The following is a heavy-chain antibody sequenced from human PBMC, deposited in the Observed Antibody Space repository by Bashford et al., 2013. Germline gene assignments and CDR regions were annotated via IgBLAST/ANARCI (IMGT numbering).Heavy chain of an antibody. D-gene: IGHD1-14*01. V-gene: IGHV3-15*01. Sequence: GGSLRLSCEASGFTFAAAWMNWVRQAPGKGLEWVARIKTKRSGEREYAAPVKGRFAISRDDSRNTLYLQMDSLNIEDTAVYYCVIIWAGTRPTHFMDVWGPGPRSPSP. CDR2: IKTKRSGER. J-gene: IGHJ6*02. CDR3: VIIWAGTRPTHFMDV. CDR1: GFTFAAAW.